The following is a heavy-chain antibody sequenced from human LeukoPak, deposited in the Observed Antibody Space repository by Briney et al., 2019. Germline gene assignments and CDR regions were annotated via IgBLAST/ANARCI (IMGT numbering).Heavy chain of an antibody. J-gene: IGHJ4*02. D-gene: IGHD3-22*01. V-gene: IGHV4-39*01. CDR3: AGNYYDSSGYDY. Sequence: SETLSLTCTVSGGSISSSSYYWGWICQPPGKGLEWIGSIYYSGSTYYNPSLKSRVTISVDTSKNQFSLKLSSVTAADTAVYYCAGNYYDSSGYDYWGQGTLVTVSS. CDR1: GGSISSSSYY. CDR2: IYYSGST.